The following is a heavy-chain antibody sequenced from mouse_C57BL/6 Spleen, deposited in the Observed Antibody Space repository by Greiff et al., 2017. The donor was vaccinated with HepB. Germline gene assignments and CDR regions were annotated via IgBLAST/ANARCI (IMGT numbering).Heavy chain of an antibody. V-gene: IGHV14-4*01. D-gene: IGHD1-1*01. CDR1: GFNIKDDY. Sequence: VQLKQSGAELVRPGTSVKLSCTASGFNIKDDYMHWVKQRPEQGLEWIGWIDPENGDTEYASKFQGKATITADTSSNTAYLQLSSLTSEDTAVYYCTTGTTVVATWYFDVWGTGTTVTVSS. CDR2: IDPENGDT. CDR3: TTGTTVVATWYFDV. J-gene: IGHJ1*03.